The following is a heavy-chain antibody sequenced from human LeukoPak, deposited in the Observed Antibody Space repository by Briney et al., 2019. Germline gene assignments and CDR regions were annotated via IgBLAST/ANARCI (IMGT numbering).Heavy chain of an antibody. J-gene: IGHJ4*02. CDR3: ARDRDNITCPRDH. D-gene: IGHD2/OR15-2a*01. V-gene: IGHV3-7*05. CDR2: IKQDGSEK. Sequence: PGGSLRLSCAASGFTFSSYWMSWVRQAPGKGLEWVANIKQDGSEKYYVDSVKGRFTISRDNAKKSLYLQMNSLRAEDTAVYYCARDRDNITCPRDHWGQGTLVTVSS. CDR1: GFTFSSYW.